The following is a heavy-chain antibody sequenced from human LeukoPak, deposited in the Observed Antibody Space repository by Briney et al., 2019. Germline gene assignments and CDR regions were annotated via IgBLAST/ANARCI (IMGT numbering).Heavy chain of an antibody. J-gene: IGHJ4*02. CDR2: ISYDGSNK. D-gene: IGHD3-22*01. CDR1: GFTFSSYA. V-gene: IGHV3-30-3*01. Sequence: GGSLRLSCAASGFTFSSYAMHWVRQAPGKGLEWVAVISYDGSNKYYADSVKGRFTISRDNSKNTLYLQMNSLRAGDTAVYYCARGRTYYYDSSGPITGDYWGQGTLVTVSS. CDR3: ARGRTYYYDSSGPITGDY.